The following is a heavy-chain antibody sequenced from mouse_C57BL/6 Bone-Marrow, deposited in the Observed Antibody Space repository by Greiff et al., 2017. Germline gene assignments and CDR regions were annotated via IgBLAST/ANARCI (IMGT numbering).Heavy chain of an antibody. J-gene: IGHJ1*03. CDR1: GYTFTDYE. CDR2: IDPETGGT. V-gene: IGHV1-15*01. Sequence: QVQLQQSGAELVRPGASVTLSCKASGYTFTDYEMHWVKQTPVHGLEWIGAIDPETGGTAYNQKFKGKAILTADKSSSTAYMELRSLTSEDSAVYYGTRGGDYWYFDVWGTGTTVTVSS. CDR3: TRGGDYWYFDV.